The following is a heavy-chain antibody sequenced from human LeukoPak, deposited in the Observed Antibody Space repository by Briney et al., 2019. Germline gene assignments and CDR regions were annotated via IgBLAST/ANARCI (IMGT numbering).Heavy chain of an antibody. CDR3: ARGGRYGSPDY. Sequence: GGSLRLSCAASGFTVSSNDMNWVRQAPGKGLEWVLIIYTGGSTYYADSVKGRFTISRDNSKNTLYLQMNNLTAEDTAVYYCARGGRYGSPDYWGQGTLVTVSS. CDR1: GFTVSSND. V-gene: IGHV3-53*01. J-gene: IGHJ4*02. D-gene: IGHD3-16*02. CDR2: IYTGGST.